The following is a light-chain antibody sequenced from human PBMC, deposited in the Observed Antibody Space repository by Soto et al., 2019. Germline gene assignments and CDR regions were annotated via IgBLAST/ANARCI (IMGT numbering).Light chain of an antibody. J-gene: IGKJ3*01. CDR1: QSLLHSNGYKY. CDR2: LAS. CDR3: MQALPPQGYI. V-gene: IGKV2-28*01. Sequence: DLVMTQSPLSLPVTPGESASISCRSSQSLLHSNGYKYVDWYLQKPGQSPQILIYLASNRPSGVPDRFSGSGSGTDFTLNISRVEADDVGVYYCMQALPPQGYIFGPGTRVDI.